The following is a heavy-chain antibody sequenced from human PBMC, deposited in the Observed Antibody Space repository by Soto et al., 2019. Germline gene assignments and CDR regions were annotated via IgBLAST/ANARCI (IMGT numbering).Heavy chain of an antibody. J-gene: IGHJ4*02. CDR3: ARDRHYYDSSGYFDY. D-gene: IGHD3-22*01. V-gene: IGHV4-4*07. CDR1: GGSISSYY. CDR2: IYTTGST. Sequence: QVQLQESGPGLVKPSETLSLTCTVSGGSISSYYWSWIRQPAGKGLEWIGRIYTTGSTNYNPSLKSRVTMSVDTSKNQFSLKLSSVTAADTAVYYCARDRHYYDSSGYFDYWGQGTLVTVSS.